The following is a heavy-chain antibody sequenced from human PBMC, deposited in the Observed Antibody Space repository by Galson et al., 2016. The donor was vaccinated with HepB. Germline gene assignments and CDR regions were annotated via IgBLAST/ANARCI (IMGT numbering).Heavy chain of an antibody. CDR2: ITSSSDYI. V-gene: IGHV3-21*01. CDR1: RFTFSRYT. Sequence: SLRLSCAASRFTFSRYTMNWVRQAPGKGLEWVSSITSSSDYIYQADSVKGRFTISRDDAKNSLYLQMNSLRAEDTAVYYCARVTGYSFAYWGQGTLVTVSS. D-gene: IGHD5-24*01. J-gene: IGHJ4*02. CDR3: ARVTGYSFAY.